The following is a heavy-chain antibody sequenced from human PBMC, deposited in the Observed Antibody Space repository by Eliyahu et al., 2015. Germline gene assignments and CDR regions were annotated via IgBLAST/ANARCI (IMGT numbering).Heavy chain of an antibody. CDR2: INHSGST. CDR1: GGSFSGYY. Sequence: QVQLQQWGAGLLKPSETLSLTCAVYGGSFSGYYWXWIRQPPGKGXEWIGEINHSGSTNYNPSLKSRVTISVDTSKNQFSLKLSSVTAADTAVYYCARGSYYDFWSGYSSGYYYYYMDVWGKGTTVTVSS. J-gene: IGHJ6*03. CDR3: ARGSYYDFWSGYSSGYYYYYMDV. D-gene: IGHD3-3*01. V-gene: IGHV4-34*01.